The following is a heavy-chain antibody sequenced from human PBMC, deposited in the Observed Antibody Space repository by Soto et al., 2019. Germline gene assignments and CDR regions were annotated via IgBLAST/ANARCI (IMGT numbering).Heavy chain of an antibody. D-gene: IGHD1-7*01. CDR3: AKDTSWNYGGWFDP. CDR1: GFTFDDYA. Sequence: EVQLVESGGGLVQPGRSLRLSCAASGFTFDDYAMHWVRQAPGKGLEWVSGISWNSGSIGYADSVKGRFTISRDNAKNSLYLQMNSLRAEDTALYYCAKDTSWNYGGWFDPWGQGTLVTVSS. V-gene: IGHV3-9*01. J-gene: IGHJ5*02. CDR2: ISWNSGSI.